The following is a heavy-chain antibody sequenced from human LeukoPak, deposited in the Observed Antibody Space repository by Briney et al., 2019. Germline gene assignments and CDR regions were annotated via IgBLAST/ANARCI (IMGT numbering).Heavy chain of an antibody. CDR2: ISSSGGTT. V-gene: IGHV3-64*01. Sequence: GGSLRLSCAASGFTFGTYAMHWVRQAPGKGLEYVSAISSSGGTTYYANSVKGRFTISRDNSKNTLYLQMGSLRAEDMAVYYCARADYDSGGYYADYWGQGTLVTVSS. CDR1: GFTFGTYA. CDR3: ARADYDSGGYYADY. D-gene: IGHD3-22*01. J-gene: IGHJ4*02.